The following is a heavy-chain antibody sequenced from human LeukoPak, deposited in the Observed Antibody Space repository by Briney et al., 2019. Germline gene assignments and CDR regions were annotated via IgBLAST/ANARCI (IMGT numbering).Heavy chain of an antibody. CDR1: GFTFSGSA. Sequence: GGSLKLSCAASGFTFSGSAMHWVRQASGKGLEWVGRIRSKANSYATAYAASVKGRFTISRDDSKNTAYLQMNSLKTEDTAVYYCARDTLTYSSSPIWGQGTLVTVSS. V-gene: IGHV3-73*01. D-gene: IGHD6-6*01. CDR3: ARDTLTYSSSPI. J-gene: IGHJ4*02. CDR2: IRSKANSYAT.